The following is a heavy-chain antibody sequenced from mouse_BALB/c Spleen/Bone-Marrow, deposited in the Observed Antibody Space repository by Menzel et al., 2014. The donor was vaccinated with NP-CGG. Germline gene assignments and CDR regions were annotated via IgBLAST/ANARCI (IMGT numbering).Heavy chain of an antibody. CDR2: ISSGGSYT. V-gene: IGHV5-6-4*01. J-gene: IGHJ2*01. D-gene: IGHD4-1*01. CDR1: GFTFNSYA. CDR3: TREDTNWDFDY. Sequence: EVQRVESGGGLVKPGGSLKLSCAASGFTFNSYAMSWVRQTPEKRLEWVATISSGGSYTYYPDSLKGRFTISRDNAKNTLSLQMSSLKSEHTAMYYCTREDTNWDFDYWGQGTTHTLSS.